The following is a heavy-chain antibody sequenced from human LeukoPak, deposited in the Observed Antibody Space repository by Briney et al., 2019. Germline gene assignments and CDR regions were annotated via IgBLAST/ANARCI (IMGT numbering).Heavy chain of an antibody. CDR2: ITGGGAGT. CDR1: GVTFSSYA. J-gene: IGHJ4*02. D-gene: IGHD1-14*01. V-gene: IGHV3-23*01. Sequence: GGSLRLSCAASGVTFSSYAMSWVRQAPEKGLEWVSTITGGGAGTYYADSVKGRFLISRDNSKNTLNLQMNSLRAEDTAIYCCASTGFGVHDYWGQGTLVTVSS. CDR3: ASTGFGVHDY.